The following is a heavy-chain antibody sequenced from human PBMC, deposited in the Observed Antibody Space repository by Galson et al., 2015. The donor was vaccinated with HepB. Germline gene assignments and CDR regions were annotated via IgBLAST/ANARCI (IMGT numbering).Heavy chain of an antibody. CDR1: GYTFTSYG. V-gene: IGHV1-18*01. J-gene: IGHJ6*02. Sequence: QSGAEVKRPGASVKVSCKASGYTFTSYGISWVRQAPGQGLEWMGWISAYNGNTNYAQKLQGRVTMTTDTSTSTAYMELRSLRSDDTAVYYCARTPTVITIFGVVILNYYYYGMDVWGQGTTVTVSS. D-gene: IGHD3-3*01. CDR2: ISAYNGNT. CDR3: ARTPTVITIFGVVILNYYYYGMDV.